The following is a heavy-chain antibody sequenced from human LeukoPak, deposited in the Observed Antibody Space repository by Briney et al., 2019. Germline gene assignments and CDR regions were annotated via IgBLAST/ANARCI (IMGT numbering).Heavy chain of an antibody. J-gene: IGHJ4*02. CDR2: ISYDGSNK. CDR1: GFTSISYG. V-gene: IGHV3-30*03. D-gene: IGHD5-18*01. CDR3: ASGGYSYVYPAHY. Sequence: GGSLRPSFPASGFTSISYGRHWVGQAPAKGLEGVPFISYDGSNKYYADSVKGRFTISRDSSKNTLYLQMNSLRAEDTAVYYCASGGYSYVYPAHYWGQGTLVTVSS.